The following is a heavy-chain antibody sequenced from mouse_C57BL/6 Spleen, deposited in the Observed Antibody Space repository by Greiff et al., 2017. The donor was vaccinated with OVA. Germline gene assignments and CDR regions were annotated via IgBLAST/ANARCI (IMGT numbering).Heavy chain of an antibody. V-gene: IGHV14-1*01. Sequence: EVKLQESGAELVRPGASVKLSCTASGFNIKDYYMHWVKQRPEQGLEWIGRIDPEDGDTEYAPKFQGKATMTADTSSNTAYLQLSSLTSEDTAVYYCTTPLITTVVAYYFDYWGQGTTLTVSS. J-gene: IGHJ2*01. CDR2: IDPEDGDT. CDR3: TTPLITTVVAYYFDY. D-gene: IGHD1-1*01. CDR1: GFNIKDYY.